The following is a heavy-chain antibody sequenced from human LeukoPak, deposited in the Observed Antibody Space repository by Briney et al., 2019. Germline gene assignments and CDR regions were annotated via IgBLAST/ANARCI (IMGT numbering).Heavy chain of an antibody. CDR2: FDPEDGET. CDR1: GYTLTELS. Sequence: ASVKVSCKVSGYTLTELSMHWVRQAPGKGLEWMGGFDPEDGETIYAQKFQGRVSMTEDTSTDTAYMELSSLRSEDTAVYYCATLTGTQYWYFDLWGRGTLVTVSS. CDR3: ATLTGTQYWYFDL. J-gene: IGHJ2*01. D-gene: IGHD1-7*01. V-gene: IGHV1-24*01.